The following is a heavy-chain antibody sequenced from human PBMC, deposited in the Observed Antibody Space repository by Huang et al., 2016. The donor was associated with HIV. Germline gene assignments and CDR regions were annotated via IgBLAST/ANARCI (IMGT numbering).Heavy chain of an antibody. CDR1: GFSLDSYN. V-gene: IGHV3-21*01. J-gene: IGHJ4*02. CDR2: ISPSSSFI. CDR3: ARDRGQQLSPFDS. Sequence: EVQLVESGGGLVKPGGSLRLSCAASGFSLDSYNMYWVRQTPGKGRQWVTSISPSSSFIDYADSVKGRFSISRDNAKNSLYLQMNNLRGEDTAVYYCARDRGQQLSPFDSWGQGTLVTVSS. D-gene: IGHD6-13*01.